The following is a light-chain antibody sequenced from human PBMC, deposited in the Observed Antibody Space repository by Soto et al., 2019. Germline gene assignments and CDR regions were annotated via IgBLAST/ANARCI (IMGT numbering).Light chain of an antibody. Sequence: EIVLTQSPGTLSLSPGERATLSCRASQSVSSSYLAWYQQKPGQAPRLLIYGASSRATGIPDRFSGSGSGTDFTLTISSLQPDDFATYYCQHYNSYSEACGQGTKGDIK. J-gene: IGKJ1*01. CDR1: QSVSSSY. CDR2: GAS. V-gene: IGKV3-20*01. CDR3: QHYNSYSEA.